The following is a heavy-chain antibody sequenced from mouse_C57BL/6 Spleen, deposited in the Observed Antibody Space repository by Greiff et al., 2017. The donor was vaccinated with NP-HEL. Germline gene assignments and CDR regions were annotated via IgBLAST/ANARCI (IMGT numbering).Heavy chain of an antibody. Sequence: QVQLQQPGAELVRPGTSVKLSCKASGYTFTSYWMHWVKQRPGQGLEWIGVIDPSDSYTNYNQKFKGKATLTVDTSSSTAYMQLSRLTSEDSAVYYCARGEELRFAYWGQGTLVTVSA. CDR2: IDPSDSYT. V-gene: IGHV1-59*01. J-gene: IGHJ3*01. CDR1: GYTFTSYW. D-gene: IGHD1-1*01. CDR3: ARGEELRFAY.